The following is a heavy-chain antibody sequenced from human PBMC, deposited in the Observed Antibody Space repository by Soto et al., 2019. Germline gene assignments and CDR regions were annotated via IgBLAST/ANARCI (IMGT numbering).Heavy chain of an antibody. CDR1: GGSISSGGYY. CDR3: ARDRTATNYYYYGMDV. D-gene: IGHD1-26*01. V-gene: IGHV4-31*03. J-gene: IGHJ6*02. Sequence: QVQLQESGPGLVKPSQTLSLTCTVSGGSISSGGYYWSWIRQHPGKGLEWIGYIYYSGSTYYNPSLKSRVTISVDTSKNQFSLKLSSVTAADTAVYYCARDRTATNYYYYGMDVWGQGTTVTVSS. CDR2: IYYSGST.